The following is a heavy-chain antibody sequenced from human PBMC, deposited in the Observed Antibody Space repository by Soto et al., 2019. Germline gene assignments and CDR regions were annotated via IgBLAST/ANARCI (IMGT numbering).Heavy chain of an antibody. D-gene: IGHD3-10*01. CDR2: IYHSGST. CDR1: GGSISSGGYS. V-gene: IGHV4-30-2*01. CDR3: ARVHRRGDYFDY. Sequence: ASETLSLTCAVSGGSISSGGYSWSWIRQPPGKGLEWIGYIYHSGSTYYNPSLKSRVTISVDRSKNQFSLKLSSVTAADTAVYYCARVHRRGDYFDYWGQGTLVTVSS. J-gene: IGHJ4*02.